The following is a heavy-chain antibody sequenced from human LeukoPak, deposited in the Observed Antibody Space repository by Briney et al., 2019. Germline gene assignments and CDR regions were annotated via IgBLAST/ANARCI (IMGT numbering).Heavy chain of an antibody. D-gene: IGHD3-10*01. J-gene: IGHJ4*02. CDR3: ARDGRITMVRGPYPLDY. Sequence: PGGSLRLSCAASGFTFSSYGMHWVRQAPGKGLEWVAVIWYDGSNKYYADSVKGRFTISRDNSKNTLYLQMNSLRAEDTAVYYCARDGRITMVRGPYPLDYWGQGTLVTVSS. V-gene: IGHV3-33*01. CDR1: GFTFSSYG. CDR2: IWYDGSNK.